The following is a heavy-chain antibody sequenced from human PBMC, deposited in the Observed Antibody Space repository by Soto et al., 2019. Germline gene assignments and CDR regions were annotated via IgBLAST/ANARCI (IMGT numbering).Heavy chain of an antibody. CDR1: GFTFSVHY. J-gene: IGHJ6*02. CDR2: TRNKANSYTT. V-gene: IGHV3-72*01. D-gene: IGHD3-10*01. Sequence: EVQLVESGGGLVQPGGSLRLSCAASGFTFSVHYMDWVRQAPGKGLEWVSRTRNKANSYTTDYAASVKGRFTISRDESKNSLYLQMNSLKTEDTAVYYCARGPIRFGAQYYYYDMDVWGQGTTVAVSS. CDR3: ARGPIRFGAQYYYYDMDV.